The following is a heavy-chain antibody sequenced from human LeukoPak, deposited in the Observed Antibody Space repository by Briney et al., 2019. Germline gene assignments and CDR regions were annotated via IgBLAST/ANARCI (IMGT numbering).Heavy chain of an antibody. CDR3: ATAGGFGELKSGFFDY. J-gene: IGHJ4*02. V-gene: IGHV1-69-2*01. Sequence: ASAKVSCKASEYTFTDYYMHWIQQAPGQGLEWMGLINPDGGGTKYAEKFHGRVTITADTSTDTTYMELNSLRSEDTATYYCATAGGFGELKSGFFDYWGQGYLVTVSS. D-gene: IGHD3-10*01. CDR1: EYTFTDYY. CDR2: INPDGGGT.